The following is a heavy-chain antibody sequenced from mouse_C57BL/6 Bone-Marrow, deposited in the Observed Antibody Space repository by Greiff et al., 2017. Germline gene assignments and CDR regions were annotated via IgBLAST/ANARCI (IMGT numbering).Heavy chain of an antibody. D-gene: IGHD2-4*01. CDR3: ARGGYDYSYWYFDV. CDR1: GYTFTSYW. Sequence: QVQLQQPGAELVMPGASVKLSCKASGYTFTSYWMHWVKPRPGQGLEWIGEIDPSDSYTNYNQKFKGKSTLTVDKSSSTAYMQLSSLTSEDSAVYYCARGGYDYSYWYFDVWGTGTTVTVSS. J-gene: IGHJ1*03. CDR2: IDPSDSYT. V-gene: IGHV1-69*01.